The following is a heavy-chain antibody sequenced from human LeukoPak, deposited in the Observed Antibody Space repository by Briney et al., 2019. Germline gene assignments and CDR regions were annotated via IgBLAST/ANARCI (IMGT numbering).Heavy chain of an antibody. CDR3: ARHSKYSSSWYSPENWFDP. CDR2: MNPNSGNT. V-gene: IGHV1-8*01. Sequence: GASVKVSCEASGYTFSSYDINWVRQATGQGLEWMGWMNPNSGNTGYAQKFQGRVTMTRNTSISTAYMELSSLRSEDTAVYYCARHSKYSSSWYSPENWFDPWGQGTLVTVSS. D-gene: IGHD6-13*01. CDR1: GYTFSSYD. J-gene: IGHJ5*02.